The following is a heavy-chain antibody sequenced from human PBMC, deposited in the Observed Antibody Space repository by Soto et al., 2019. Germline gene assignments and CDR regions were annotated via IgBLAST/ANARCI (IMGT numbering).Heavy chain of an antibody. V-gene: IGHV4-39*01. Sequence: SETLSLTCTVSGGSISSSSSYWGWICQSPEKGLEWIASIYYSGSTYYNPSLRSRVTVSVDTSKNQFSLRLSSVTAADTAVYYCASGLGRSGNYPVKFDPWGQGTLVT. CDR1: GGSISSSSSY. CDR3: ASGLGRSGNYPVKFDP. CDR2: IYYSGST. D-gene: IGHD3-10*01. J-gene: IGHJ5*02.